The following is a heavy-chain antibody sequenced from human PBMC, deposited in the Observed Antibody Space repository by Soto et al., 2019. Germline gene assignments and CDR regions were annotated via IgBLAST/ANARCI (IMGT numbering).Heavy chain of an antibody. CDR3: ARDGEGF. CDR2: ISNDGSNK. Sequence: QEQLVESGGGVVQPGRSLGLSCAASEFTFSRYAMHWVRQAPGKGLEWVAVISNDGSNKYYADAVKGRFTISRDNSKNTLFLQMNSLRGEDTAVYYCARDGEGFWGQGTLVTVSS. D-gene: IGHD2-21*01. V-gene: IGHV3-30-3*01. J-gene: IGHJ4*02. CDR1: EFTFSRYA.